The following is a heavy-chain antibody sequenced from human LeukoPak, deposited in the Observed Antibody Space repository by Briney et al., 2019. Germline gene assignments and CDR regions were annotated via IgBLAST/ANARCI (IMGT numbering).Heavy chain of an antibody. J-gene: IGHJ4*02. Sequence: GGSLRLSCAASGFTFSSYAMSWVRQAPGKGLEWVSAISGSGGSTYYADSVKGRFTISRGNSKNTLYLQMNSLRAEDTAVYYCAKTEQWFGELDYFDYWGQGTLVTVSS. CDR2: ISGSGGST. CDR3: AKTEQWFGELDYFDY. D-gene: IGHD3-10*01. V-gene: IGHV3-23*01. CDR1: GFTFSSYA.